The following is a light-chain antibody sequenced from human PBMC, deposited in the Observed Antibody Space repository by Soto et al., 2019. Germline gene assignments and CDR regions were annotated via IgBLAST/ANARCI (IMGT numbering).Light chain of an antibody. CDR3: SSYTTSSNYV. Sequence: QSALTRPASVSGSPGQSITVSCTGTSSDVGSYNFVSWYQQLPGKAPKLMIYEVSNRPSGVSNRFSGSKSGNTASLTISGLQAEDEADYYCSSYTTSSNYVFGSGTKVTV. V-gene: IGLV2-14*01. CDR1: SSDVGSYNF. J-gene: IGLJ1*01. CDR2: EVS.